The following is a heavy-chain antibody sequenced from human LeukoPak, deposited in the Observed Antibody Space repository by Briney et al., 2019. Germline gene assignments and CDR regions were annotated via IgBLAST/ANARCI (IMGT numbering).Heavy chain of an antibody. CDR1: GRSLSSGSYY. D-gene: IGHD2-15*01. CDR2: IYTSGST. J-gene: IGHJ6*03. CDR3: AATNLGVVASYYYYYIDV. V-gene: IGHV4-61*02. Sequence: SQTLSLTCTVSGRSLSSGSYYWRWIRQPAGKGLEWIGRIYTSGSTNYNPSLKSRVTISVDTSKNQFSLKLSSATARDTAVYYCAATNLGVVASYYYYYIDVWGKGTTVTVSS.